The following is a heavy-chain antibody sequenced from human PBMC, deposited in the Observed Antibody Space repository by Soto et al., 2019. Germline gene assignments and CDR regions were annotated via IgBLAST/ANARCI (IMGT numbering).Heavy chain of an antibody. CDR1: GFTVSNNY. V-gene: IGHV3-53*01. D-gene: IGHD3-10*01. J-gene: IGHJ4*02. Sequence: EVQLVESGGGLIQPGGSLRLSCAVSGFTVSNNYMSWVRQAPGKGLEGVSVIYSGGYTAYGDSVKGRFTISRDNSKNPLSLKMKTRGPADPAVYYLATHPGGGGYWGQGTLVTVSS. CDR3: ATHPGGGGY. CDR2: IYSGGYT.